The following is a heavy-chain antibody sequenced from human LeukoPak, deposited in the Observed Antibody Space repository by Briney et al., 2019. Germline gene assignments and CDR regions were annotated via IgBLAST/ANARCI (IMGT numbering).Heavy chain of an antibody. D-gene: IGHD3-3*01. CDR2: INHSGST. CDR3: ARAFTIFGVVIRKYYFDY. CDR1: GYSISNGYY. V-gene: IGHV4-34*01. J-gene: IGHJ4*02. Sequence: SETLSLTCTVSGYSISNGYYWSWIRQPPGKGLEWIGEINHSGSTNYNPSLKSRVTIAVDTSKNQFSLKLSSVTAADTAVYYCARAFTIFGVVIRKYYFDYWGQGTLVTVSS.